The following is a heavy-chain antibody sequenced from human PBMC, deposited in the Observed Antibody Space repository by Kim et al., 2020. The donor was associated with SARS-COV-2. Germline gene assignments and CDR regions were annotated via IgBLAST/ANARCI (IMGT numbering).Heavy chain of an antibody. D-gene: IGHD2-15*01. Sequence: SETLSLTCTVSGGSMTGYYWSWIRQPPGKGLEWLGYVYYSGSTSYNPSLKSRVTISIDTSKNQFSLMVSSVTAADTGVYYCARDGRDGPNPTPRVWGKGT. V-gene: IGHV4-59*01. CDR2: VYYSGST. J-gene: IGHJ6*03. CDR3: ARDGRDGPNPTPRV. CDR1: GGSMTGYY.